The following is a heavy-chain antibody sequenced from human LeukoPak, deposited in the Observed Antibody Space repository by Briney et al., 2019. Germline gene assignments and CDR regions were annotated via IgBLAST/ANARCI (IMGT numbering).Heavy chain of an antibody. CDR3: SRAWMTHPKEPFDY. D-gene: IGHD1-14*01. J-gene: IGHJ4*02. V-gene: IGHV1-18*01. Sequence: ASVKVSCKASGYIFTSYGISWVRQAPGQGLEWMGWISAYNGNTNYAQKLQGRVTMTIDTSTTTAYMELRSLRSDDTAVYYLSRAWMTHPKEPFDYWGQGTRVTVSS. CDR2: ISAYNGNT. CDR1: GYIFTSYG.